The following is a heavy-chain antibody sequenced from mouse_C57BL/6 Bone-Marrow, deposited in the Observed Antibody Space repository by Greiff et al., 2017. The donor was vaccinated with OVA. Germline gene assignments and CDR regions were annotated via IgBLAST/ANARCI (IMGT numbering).Heavy chain of an antibody. CDR3: ARYGSSYRWYFDV. D-gene: IGHD1-1*01. CDR2: ISDGGSYT. CDR1: GFTFSSYA. J-gene: IGHJ1*03. Sequence: EVMLVESGGGLVKPGGSLKLSCAASGFTFSSYAMSWVRQTPEKRLEWVATISDGGSYTYYPDNVKGRFTISRDNAKNNLYLQMSHLKSEDTAMYYCARYGSSYRWYFDVWGTGTTVTVSS. V-gene: IGHV5-4*03.